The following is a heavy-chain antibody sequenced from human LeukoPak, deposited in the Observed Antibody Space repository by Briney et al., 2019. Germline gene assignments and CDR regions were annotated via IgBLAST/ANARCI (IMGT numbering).Heavy chain of an antibody. V-gene: IGHV4-30-4*02. CDR3: ARLEEYYSDSFDN. CDR1: GCSISSYDYY. CDR2: INDSGST. Sequence: SDTLSLTCTVSGCSISSYDYYWSWIRQPPGKGLEWWGYINDSGSTYYTPSLKRLATICVDTSKNQFSVQLTSVTAADTAEYCCARLEEYYSDSFDNWGQGTLVAVSS. J-gene: IGHJ4*02. D-gene: IGHD3-22*01.